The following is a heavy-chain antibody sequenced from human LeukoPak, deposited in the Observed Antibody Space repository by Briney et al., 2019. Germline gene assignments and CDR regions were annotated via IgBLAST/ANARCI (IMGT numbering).Heavy chain of an antibody. J-gene: IGHJ5*02. V-gene: IGHV1-2*02. CDR1: GYTFTSYY. CDR3: ATDLLWRGFDP. CDR2: INPNSGGT. Sequence: ASVKVSCKASGYTFTSYYMHWVRQAPGQGLEWMGWINPNSGGTNYAQKFQGRVTMTEDTSTDTAYMELSSLRSEDTAVYYCATDLLWRGFDPWGQGTLVTVSS. D-gene: IGHD3-3*01.